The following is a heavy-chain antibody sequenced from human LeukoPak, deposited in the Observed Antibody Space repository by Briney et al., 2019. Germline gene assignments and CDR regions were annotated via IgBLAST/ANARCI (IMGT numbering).Heavy chain of an antibody. Sequence: ASVKVSCKASGYTFTGYYMHWVRQAPGQGLEWMGWINPNSGGTNYAQKFQGRVTMTRDTSISTAYMELSRLRSDDTAVYYCARDEKGILTGYWNFGYWGQGTLVTVSS. D-gene: IGHD3-9*01. J-gene: IGHJ4*02. CDR2: INPNSGGT. V-gene: IGHV1-2*02. CDR1: GYTFTGYY. CDR3: ARDEKGILTGYWNFGY.